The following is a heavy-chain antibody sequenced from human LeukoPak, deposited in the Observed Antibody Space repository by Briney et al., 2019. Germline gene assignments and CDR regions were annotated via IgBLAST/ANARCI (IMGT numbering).Heavy chain of an antibody. CDR2: INPNSGGT. D-gene: IGHD6-19*01. CDR3: ARVTATGSGYKYYFDY. J-gene: IGHJ4*02. Sequence: ASVKVSCKASGYTFTGYYMHWVRQAPGQGLEWMGWINPNSGGTNYAQKFQGRVTMTRDTSISTAYMELSRLRSDDTAVYYCARVTATGSGYKYYFDYWGQGTLVTVSS. CDR1: GYTFTGYY. V-gene: IGHV1-2*02.